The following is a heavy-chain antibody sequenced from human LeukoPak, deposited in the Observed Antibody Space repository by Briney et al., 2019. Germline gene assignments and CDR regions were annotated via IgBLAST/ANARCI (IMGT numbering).Heavy chain of an antibody. D-gene: IGHD5-24*01. J-gene: IGHJ5*02. Sequence: SVKVSCKASGGTFSSYAISWVRQAPGQGLEWMGGIIPIFGTANYAQKFQGRVTITTDESTSTAYMELSSLRSEDTAVYYCARVISSRGWLQTENWFDPWGQGTLATVSS. CDR2: IIPIFGTA. CDR1: GGTFSSYA. CDR3: ARVISSRGWLQTENWFDP. V-gene: IGHV1-69*05.